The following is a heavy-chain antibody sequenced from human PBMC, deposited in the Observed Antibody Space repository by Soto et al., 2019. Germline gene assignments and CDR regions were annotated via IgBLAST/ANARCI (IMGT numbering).Heavy chain of an antibody. CDR1: GFTFSSYS. CDR2: ISSSSSYI. J-gene: IGHJ6*04. CDR3: ARDGLIRITMVRGVIRVYMDV. D-gene: IGHD3-10*01. V-gene: IGHV3-21*01. Sequence: PGGSLRLSCAASGFTFSSYSMNWVRQAPGKGLEWVSSISSSSSYIYYADSVKGRFTISRDNAKNSLYLQMNSLRAEDTAVYYCARDGLIRITMVRGVIRVYMDVSGKGTTVTVST.